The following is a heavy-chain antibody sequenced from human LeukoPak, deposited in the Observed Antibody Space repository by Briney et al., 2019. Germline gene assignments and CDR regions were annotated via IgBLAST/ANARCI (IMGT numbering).Heavy chain of an antibody. Sequence: PSETLSLTCAVNGGSFSGYYWSWIRQPPGKGLEWIGEINHSGSTKYYPSLKSRVTISMDTPKNQFSLKLSSVTAADTAVYYCARGRRAYYYDSRGYQRYFDLWGRGTLVTVSS. CDR1: GGSFSGYY. CDR3: ARGRRAYYYDSRGYQRYFDL. J-gene: IGHJ2*01. D-gene: IGHD3-22*01. V-gene: IGHV4-34*01. CDR2: INHSGST.